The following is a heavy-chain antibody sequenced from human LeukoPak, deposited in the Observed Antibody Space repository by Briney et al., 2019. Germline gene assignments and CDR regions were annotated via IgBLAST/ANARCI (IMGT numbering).Heavy chain of an antibody. D-gene: IGHD5-18*01. J-gene: IGHJ4*02. CDR2: IYTSGST. CDR1: GGSISSGSYY. CDR3: ASCSYGYDFDY. Sequence: SETLSLTCTVSGGSISSGSYYWSWIRQPAGKGLEWIGRIYTSGSTNYNPSLKSRVTISVDTSKNQFSLKLSSVTAADTAVYYCASCSYGYDFDYWGQGTLVTVSS. V-gene: IGHV4-61*02.